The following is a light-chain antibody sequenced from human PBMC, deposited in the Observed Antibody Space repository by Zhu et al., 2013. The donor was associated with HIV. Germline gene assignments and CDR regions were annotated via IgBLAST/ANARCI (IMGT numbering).Light chain of an antibody. CDR3: QAWDSSTLV. J-gene: IGLJ2*01. Sequence: SYELTQPPSVSVAPGKTARITCGGNNIGSKSVHWYQQKPGQAPVLVVYDDSDRPSGIPERFSGSNSGNTATLTISGTQAMDEADYYCQAWDSSTLVFGGGTKLTVL. CDR2: DDS. V-gene: IGLV3-21*01. CDR1: NIGSKS.